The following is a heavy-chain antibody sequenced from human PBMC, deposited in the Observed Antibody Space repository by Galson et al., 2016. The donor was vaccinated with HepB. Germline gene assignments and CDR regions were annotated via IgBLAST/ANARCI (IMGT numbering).Heavy chain of an antibody. V-gene: IGHV3-7*01. CDR2: IKRDGSEI. Sequence: SLRLSCAGSGFIFGNYRMSWVRQAPGKGLEWVANIKRDGSEIHYVDSVKGRFLISRDNAKSTMYLEMNGLRAEDTAVYYCARDFLIGISTCAFDVWGRGTMVTVS. CDR1: GFIFGNYR. D-gene: IGHD1-20*01. CDR3: ARDFLIGISTCAFDV. J-gene: IGHJ3*01.